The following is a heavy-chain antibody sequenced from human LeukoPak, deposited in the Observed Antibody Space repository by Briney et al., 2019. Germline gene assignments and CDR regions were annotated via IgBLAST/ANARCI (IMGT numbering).Heavy chain of an antibody. V-gene: IGHV3-48*03. J-gene: IGHJ4*02. D-gene: IGHD6-19*01. CDR2: ISPSDSTI. CDR3: ARQSSGWSYFDC. CDR1: GFNLGSYE. Sequence: GGSLRLSCAASGFNLGSYEMNWVRQTPGKGLEWVSHISPSDSTIYSADSVKGRFIISRDNAKNSLYLQMNSLRAEDTAVYSCARQSSGWSYFDCWGQGILVTVSS.